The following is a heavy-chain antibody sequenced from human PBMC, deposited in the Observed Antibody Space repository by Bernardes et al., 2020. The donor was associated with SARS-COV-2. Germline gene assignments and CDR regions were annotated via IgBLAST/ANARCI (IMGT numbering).Heavy chain of an antibody. CDR3: ARTGGDSDYYYGMDV. D-gene: IGHD2-21*02. J-gene: IGHJ6*02. Sequence: GGSLRLSCAASGFTFSSYEMNWVRQAPGKGLEWVSYISSSGSTIYYADSVKGRFTISRDNAKNSLYLQMNSLRAEDTAVYYCARTGGDSDYYYGMDVWGQGTTVTVSS. CDR2: ISSSGSTI. CDR1: GFTFSSYE. V-gene: IGHV3-48*03.